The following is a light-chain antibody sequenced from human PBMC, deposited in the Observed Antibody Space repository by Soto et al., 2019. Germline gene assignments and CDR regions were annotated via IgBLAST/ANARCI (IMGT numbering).Light chain of an antibody. CDR1: QSISSY. CDR3: QQSYSTPLYT. J-gene: IGKJ2*01. Sequence: DIQLTQSPSSLSSSVGERATISCRASQSISSYLNWYQQKPGQAPKLLIYAASSLQSGVPSRFSGSGSGTDFTLTISSLQPEDFATYYCQQSYSTPLYTFGQGTKLEIK. V-gene: IGKV1-39*01. CDR2: AAS.